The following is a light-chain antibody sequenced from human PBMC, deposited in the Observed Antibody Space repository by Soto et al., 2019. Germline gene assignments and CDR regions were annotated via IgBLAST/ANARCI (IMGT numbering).Light chain of an antibody. CDR2: AAS. V-gene: IGKV3-15*01. CDR3: QQYDHWPPYS. CDR1: QSVSRF. Sequence: TQSPVTLSVSPGDGATLSCRASQSVSRFLAWYQQTPGQPPRLLIYAASSRVLGVPARFTGSGSGTDFTLTISDVQSEDAAIYYCQQYDHWPPYSFGKGTRLEI. J-gene: IGKJ2*01.